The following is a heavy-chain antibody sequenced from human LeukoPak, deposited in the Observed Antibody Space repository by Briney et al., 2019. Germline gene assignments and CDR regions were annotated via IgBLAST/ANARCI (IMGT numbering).Heavy chain of an antibody. V-gene: IGHV3-20*04. CDR1: GFTFDDYG. CDR2: INWNGGST. D-gene: IGHD3-22*01. Sequence: PGGSLRLSCAASGFTFDDYGMSWVRQAPGKGLEWVSGINWNGGSTGYADSVKGRFTISRDNAKNSLYLQMNSLRAEDTALYYCARAEDTMIVVVIAPGIAFDIRGQGTMVTVSS. CDR3: ARAEDTMIVVVIAPGIAFDI. J-gene: IGHJ3*02.